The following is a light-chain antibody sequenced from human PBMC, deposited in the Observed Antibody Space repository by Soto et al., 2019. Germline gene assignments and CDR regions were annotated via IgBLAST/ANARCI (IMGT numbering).Light chain of an antibody. V-gene: IGLV2-23*01. CDR3: CSYAGSWV. Sequence: QSALTQPASVSGSPGQSITISCTGTSSDVGSYNLVSWYQQHPGKAPKLMIYEDSTRPSGVSNRFSGSKSGNTASLTISGLQAEDEADYYCCSYAGSWVFGGGTQLTVL. CDR1: SSDVGSYNL. J-gene: IGLJ3*02. CDR2: EDS.